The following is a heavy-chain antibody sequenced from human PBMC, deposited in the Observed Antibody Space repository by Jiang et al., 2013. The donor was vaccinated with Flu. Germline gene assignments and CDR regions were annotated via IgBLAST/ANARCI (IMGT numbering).Heavy chain of an antibody. J-gene: IGHJ4*02. D-gene: IGHD1-1*01. CDR3: ARDKLERAIHFDY. Sequence: VQLLESGGGLVKPGGSLRLSCAASGFTFSSYSMNWVRQAPGKGLEWVSSISSSSSYIYYADSVKGRFTISRDNAKNSLYLQMNSLRAEDTAVYYCARDKLERAIHFDYWGQGTLVTVSS. CDR2: ISSSSSYI. V-gene: IGHV3-21*01. CDR1: GFTFSSYS.